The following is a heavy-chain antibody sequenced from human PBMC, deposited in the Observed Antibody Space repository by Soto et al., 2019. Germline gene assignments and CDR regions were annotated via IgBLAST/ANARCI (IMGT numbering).Heavy chain of an antibody. J-gene: IGHJ6*02. CDR2: IDPRDTYT. CDR3: ARRLYSSSWYRAGMDV. Sequence: PGGSLKISCKGSGYSFTSYWISWVRQMPGKGLEWMVRIDPRDTYTNYSPSFQGHVTISAYKSISTAYLQWSSLKSSDTAMYYCARRLYSSSWYRAGMDVWGQGTTVTVSS. D-gene: IGHD6-13*01. V-gene: IGHV5-10-1*01. CDR1: GYSFTSYW.